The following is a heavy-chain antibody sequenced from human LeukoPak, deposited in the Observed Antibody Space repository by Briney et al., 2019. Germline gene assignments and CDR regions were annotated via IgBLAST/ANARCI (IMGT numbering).Heavy chain of an antibody. CDR3: ARRGPDYGDYDFDY. Sequence: ASVKVSCKASGGTFSSYAISWVRQAPGQGLEWMGGIIPIFGTANYAQKFQGRVTITADESTSTAYMELSSLRSEDTAVYYCARRGPDYGDYDFDYWGQGTLVTVSS. V-gene: IGHV1-69*13. CDR2: IIPIFGTA. CDR1: GGTFSSYA. D-gene: IGHD4-17*01. J-gene: IGHJ4*02.